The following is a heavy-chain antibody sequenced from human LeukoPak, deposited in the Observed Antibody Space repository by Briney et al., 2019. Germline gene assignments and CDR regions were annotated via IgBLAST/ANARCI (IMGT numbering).Heavy chain of an antibody. Sequence: WGSLRLSCAASGFTFRTYTMNWVRQAPGKGLEWVSSISSSSSIYYTDSVKGRFTISRDNAKNSLYLQMSSLRAEDTAVYYCAGVEEGWELGYFDHWGQGTLVTVSS. CDR2: ISSSSSI. V-gene: IGHV3-21*01. CDR1: GFTFRTYT. D-gene: IGHD3-10*01. J-gene: IGHJ4*02. CDR3: AGVEEGWELGYFDH.